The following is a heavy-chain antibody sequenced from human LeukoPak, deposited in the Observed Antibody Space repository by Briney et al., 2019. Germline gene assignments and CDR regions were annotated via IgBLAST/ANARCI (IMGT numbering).Heavy chain of an antibody. CDR3: ARMVTWGLFDY. CDR1: GHSFPSNW. V-gene: IGHV5-51*01. CDR2: IYLYDSDT. J-gene: IGHJ4*02. D-gene: IGHD7-27*01. Sequence: GESLKISCKGSGHSFPSNWIAWVRQMPGKGLEWMGIIYLYDSDTRYSPSFQGQVTISADKSINTAYLQLSSLKASDTAMYYCARMVTWGLFDYWGQGTLVTVSS.